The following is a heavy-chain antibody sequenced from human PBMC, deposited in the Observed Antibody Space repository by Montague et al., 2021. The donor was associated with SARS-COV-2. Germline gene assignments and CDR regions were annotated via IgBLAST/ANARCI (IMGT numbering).Heavy chain of an antibody. J-gene: IGHJ4*02. D-gene: IGHD3-10*01. CDR2: IFYSGST. V-gene: IGHV4-39*01. Sequence: SETLSLTCTVSGGSISSSSYYWGWIRQPPGKGLEWIGSIFYSGSTDYNPSLKGRVTISVGTSKNQFSLKLSSVTAADTAVYYCASMVRAQVYYFDYWGQGTLVTVSS. CDR1: GGSISSSSYY. CDR3: ASMVRAQVYYFDY.